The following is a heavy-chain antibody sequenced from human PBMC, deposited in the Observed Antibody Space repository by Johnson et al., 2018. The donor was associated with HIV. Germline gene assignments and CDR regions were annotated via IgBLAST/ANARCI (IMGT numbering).Heavy chain of an antibody. CDR3: ARDGGGAFDI. CDR1: GLTFSDHY. CDR2: SRNKPNNYTT. J-gene: IGHJ3*02. Sequence: VQLVESGGGLVQPGGSLRLSCAASGLTFSDHYMDWVRQAPGKGLEWVGLSRNKPNNYTTEYAASVKGRFTISRDDSKNSLYLQMNSLKTEDTAVYYCARDGGGAFDIWGQGTMVTVSS. V-gene: IGHV3-72*01. D-gene: IGHD3-16*01.